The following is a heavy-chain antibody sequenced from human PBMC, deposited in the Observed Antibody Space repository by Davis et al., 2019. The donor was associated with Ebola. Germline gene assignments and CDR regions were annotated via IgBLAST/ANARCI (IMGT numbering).Heavy chain of an antibody. V-gene: IGHV3-7*01. CDR1: GFTFSSYA. Sequence: GGSLRLSCAASGFTFSSYAMSWVRQAPGRGLEWVANIKQDGREKYYVDSVKGRFTISRDNAKNSLYLQMNSLRAEDTAVYYCAREGFWSTHSSDYWGQGTLVTVSS. D-gene: IGHD3-3*01. CDR2: IKQDGREK. J-gene: IGHJ4*02. CDR3: AREGFWSTHSSDY.